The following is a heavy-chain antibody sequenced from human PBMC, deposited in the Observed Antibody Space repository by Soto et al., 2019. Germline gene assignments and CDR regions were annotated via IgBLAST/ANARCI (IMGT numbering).Heavy chain of an antibody. D-gene: IGHD6-13*01. CDR1: GFTFSSYA. V-gene: IGHV3-23*01. Sequence: GGSLRLSCAASGFTFSSYAMSWVRQAPGKGLEWVSTISGTGGSTYYADSVKGRFTISRGNSENTLYLQMNSLRAEDTAIYYCAKLSEGIAATGPFDYWGQGTLVTVSS. CDR3: AKLSEGIAATGPFDY. J-gene: IGHJ4*02. CDR2: ISGTGGST.